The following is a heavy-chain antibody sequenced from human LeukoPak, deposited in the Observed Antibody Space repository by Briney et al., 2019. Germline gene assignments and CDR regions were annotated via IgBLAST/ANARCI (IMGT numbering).Heavy chain of an antibody. Sequence: GASVKVSCKASGYTFTGYCMHWVRQAPGQGLEWMGWINPNSGGTNYAQKFQGRVTMTRDTSISTAYMELSRLRSDDTAVYYCARWSPFVGSHAFDIWGQGTMVTVSS. V-gene: IGHV1-2*02. D-gene: IGHD3-3*02. CDR2: INPNSGGT. CDR3: ARWSPFVGSHAFDI. CDR1: GYTFTGYC. J-gene: IGHJ3*02.